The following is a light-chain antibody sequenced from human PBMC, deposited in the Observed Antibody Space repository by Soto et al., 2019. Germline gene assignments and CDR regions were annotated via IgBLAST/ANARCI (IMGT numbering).Light chain of an antibody. J-gene: IGLJ3*02. CDR1: SSDIGSYNL. V-gene: IGLV2-23*01. CDR2: EGS. Sequence: QSALTQPASVSGPPGQSITISCTGTSSDIGSYNLVSWYQQHPGKAPKFMIYEGSKRPSGVSNRFSGSKSGNTASLTISGLQAEDEADYYCCSYAGSSSWVFGGGTKLTVL. CDR3: CSYAGSSSWV.